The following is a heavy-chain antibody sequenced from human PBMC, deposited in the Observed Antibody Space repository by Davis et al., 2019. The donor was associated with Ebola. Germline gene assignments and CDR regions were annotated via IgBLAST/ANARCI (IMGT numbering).Heavy chain of an antibody. J-gene: IGHJ6*04. CDR1: GYTFTSYG. CDR3: ARDRDYEFWSGYPSYYYYGMDV. Sequence: ASVKVSCKASGYTFTSYGISWVRQAPGQGLEWMGWISAYNGNTNYAQKLQGRVTMTTDTSTSTAYMELRSLRSDDTAVYYCARDRDYEFWSGYPSYYYYGMDVWGKGTTVTVSS. CDR2: ISAYNGNT. V-gene: IGHV1-18*01. D-gene: IGHD3-3*01.